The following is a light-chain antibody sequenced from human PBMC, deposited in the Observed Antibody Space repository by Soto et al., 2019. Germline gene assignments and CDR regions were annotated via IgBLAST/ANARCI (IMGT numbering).Light chain of an antibody. CDR3: SSYTISRLFV. CDR2: EIY. J-gene: IGLJ1*01. V-gene: IGLV2-14*01. Sequence: QSALTQPASVSGSPGQSITISCTGSTSDVGAYNYVFWYQHHPGKAPKLMLYEIYNRPSGVSSRFSGSKSGNTASLTISGLQAEDEAAYYCSSYTISRLFVFGTGTKVTVL. CDR1: TSDVGAYNY.